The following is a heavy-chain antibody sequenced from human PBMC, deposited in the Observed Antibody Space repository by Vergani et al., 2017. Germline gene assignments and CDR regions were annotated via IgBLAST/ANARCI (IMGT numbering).Heavy chain of an antibody. Sequence: VQLVESGGGLVQPGGSLRLSCAASGFTVSSNYMSWVRQAPGKGLEWVSVIYSGGSTYYADSVKGRFTISRDNSKNTLYLQMNSLRAEDTAVYYCARGAADYGDFLGYWGQGTLVTVSS. CDR3: ARGAADYGDFLGY. V-gene: IGHV3-66*02. J-gene: IGHJ4*02. CDR2: IYSGGST. D-gene: IGHD4-17*01. CDR1: GFTVSSNY.